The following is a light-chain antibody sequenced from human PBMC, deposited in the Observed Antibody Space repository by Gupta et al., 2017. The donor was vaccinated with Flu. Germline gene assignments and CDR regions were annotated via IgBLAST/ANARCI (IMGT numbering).Light chain of an antibody. CDR3: QKRSNWPPYT. V-gene: IGKV3-11*01. Sequence: EIVLTQSPATLSLSPGERATPSCRASQSVSTYLAWYQQKPGQTPRLLIYDASNRATGIPARFSASGSGTDFTLTISSLEPEDFAVYYCQKRSNWPPYTFGQGTRMEIK. J-gene: IGKJ2*01. CDR2: DAS. CDR1: QSVSTY.